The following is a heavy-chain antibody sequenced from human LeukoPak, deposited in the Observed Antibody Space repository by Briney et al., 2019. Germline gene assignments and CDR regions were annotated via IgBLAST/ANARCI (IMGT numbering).Heavy chain of an antibody. V-gene: IGHV4-4*07. CDR3: ARDYCGGDCSGRFDP. CDR1: GGSISSYY. Sequence: PSETLSLSCTVSGGSISSYYWSWIRQPAGKGLEWIGRIYTSGSTNYNPSLKSRVTMSVDTSKNQFSLKLSSVTAADTAVYYCARDYCGGDCSGRFDPWGQGTLVTVSS. D-gene: IGHD2-21*02. J-gene: IGHJ5*02. CDR2: IYTSGST.